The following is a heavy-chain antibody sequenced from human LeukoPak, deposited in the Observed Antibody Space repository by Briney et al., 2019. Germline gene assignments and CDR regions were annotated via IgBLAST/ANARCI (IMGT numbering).Heavy chain of an antibody. CDR2: INPNSGGT. CDR3: ARVYCSSTSCYNYYYYYYMDV. Sequence: ASVKVSCKASGYTFTGYYMHWVLQAPGQGLEWMGWINPNSGGTNYAQKFQGRVTMTRDTSISTAYMELSRLRSDDTAVYYCARVYCSSTSCYNYYYYYYMDVWGKGTTVTVSS. J-gene: IGHJ6*03. V-gene: IGHV1-2*02. CDR1: GYTFTGYY. D-gene: IGHD2-2*02.